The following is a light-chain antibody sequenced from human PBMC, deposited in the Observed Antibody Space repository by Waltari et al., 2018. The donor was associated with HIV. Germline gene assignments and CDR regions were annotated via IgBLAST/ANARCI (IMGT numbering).Light chain of an antibody. V-gene: IGLV2-14*02. CDR2: EVT. CDR3: SSYTSSSTLE. CDR1: SSDVGRYNL. Sequence: QSALTQPASVSGSPGQSITISCTGTSSDVGRYNLVSWYQQHPGKAPKLMIYEVTKRPSGVSNRFSGSKSGNTASLTISGLQAEDEADYYCSSYTSSSTLEVGGGTKLTVL. J-gene: IGLJ2*01.